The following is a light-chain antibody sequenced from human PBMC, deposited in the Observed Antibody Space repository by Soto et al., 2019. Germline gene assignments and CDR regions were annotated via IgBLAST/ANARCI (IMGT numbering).Light chain of an antibody. V-gene: IGKV1-33*01. CDR2: DTS. J-gene: IGKJ4*01. CDR1: QDISNS. CDR3: QHYNNLPPLT. Sequence: DIQMTQSPSSLFASVGDRVTITCQASQDISNSLNWYQQKPGKAPNLLIYDTSNLETGVPSRFSGSGSGTYFTFTINSLQPEDIATYYCQHYNNLPPLTFGGGTKVEIK.